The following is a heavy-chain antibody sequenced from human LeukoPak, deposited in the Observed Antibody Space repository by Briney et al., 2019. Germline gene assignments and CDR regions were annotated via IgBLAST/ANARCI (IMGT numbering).Heavy chain of an antibody. V-gene: IGHV3-23*01. CDR2: ISGSGGTT. CDR3: ARGGSVFAYFFDY. CDR1: GFTFSSYA. J-gene: IGHJ4*02. D-gene: IGHD3-10*01. Sequence: PGGSLRLSCAASGFTFSSYAMSWVRQAPGKGLEWVSAISGSGGTTYYADSVKGRFTISRDSPTNTLYLQLSSLRAEDTAIYYCARGGSVFAYFFDYWGQGTLVTVSS.